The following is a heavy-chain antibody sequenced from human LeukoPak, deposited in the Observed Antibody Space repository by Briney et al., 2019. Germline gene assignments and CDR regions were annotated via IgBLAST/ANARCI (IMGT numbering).Heavy chain of an antibody. CDR3: ARVAEASYFDS. J-gene: IGHJ4*02. CDR1: GGSISSNSYS. Sequence: SETLSLTCAVSGGSISSNSYSWSWIRQPPGKGLEWIGYIYYSGSAYYNPSLKSRVTMSVDTSKKQFSLELSSVTAADTAVYYCARVAEASYFDSWGQGTLVTVSS. CDR2: IYYSGSA. V-gene: IGHV4-30-4*07.